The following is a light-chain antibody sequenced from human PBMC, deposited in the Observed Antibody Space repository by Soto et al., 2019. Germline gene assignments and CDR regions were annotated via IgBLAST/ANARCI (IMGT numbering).Light chain of an antibody. Sequence: EIVLTQSPGTLSLSPGERATLSCRASQSVSSNYLGWYQQKLGQAPRLLIYGASSRATGIPDRFSGSGSGTDFTLIISRLEPEDFAVYFCQQYGTSPWTFAQGTKVETK. CDR1: QSVSSNY. J-gene: IGKJ1*01. V-gene: IGKV3-20*01. CDR3: QQYGTSPWT. CDR2: GAS.